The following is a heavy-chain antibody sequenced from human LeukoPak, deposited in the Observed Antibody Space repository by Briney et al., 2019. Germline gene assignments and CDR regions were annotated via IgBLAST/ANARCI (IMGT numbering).Heavy chain of an antibody. V-gene: IGHV3-23*01. CDR2: ISGSGGST. CDR1: GFTFSSYA. Sequence: PGGSLRLSCAASGFTFSSYAMSWVRQAPGKGLEWVSAISGSGGSTYYADSVKGRFTISRDNSKNTLYLQMNSLRAEDTAVYYCARTDYYGSGSYKFDPWGQGTLVTVSS. D-gene: IGHD3-10*01. J-gene: IGHJ5*02. CDR3: ARTDYYGSGSYKFDP.